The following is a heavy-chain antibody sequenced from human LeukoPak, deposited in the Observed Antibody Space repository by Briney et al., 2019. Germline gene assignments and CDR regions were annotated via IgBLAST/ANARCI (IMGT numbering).Heavy chain of an antibody. V-gene: IGHV4-31*03. Sequence: SQTLSLTCTVSGDSMSSGGHYWTWIRQHPGKGLEWIGYIYYSGSAYYNPSLKSRVTMSVDTSENQFSLKLGSVTAADTAVYYCARDRDGYNYADYWGQGTLVTVSS. CDR2: IYYSGSA. CDR3: ARDRDGYNYADY. D-gene: IGHD5-24*01. CDR1: GDSMSSGGHY. J-gene: IGHJ4*02.